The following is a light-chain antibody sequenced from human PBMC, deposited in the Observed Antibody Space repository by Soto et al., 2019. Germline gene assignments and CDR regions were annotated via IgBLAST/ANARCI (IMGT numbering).Light chain of an antibody. CDR1: QSVSSSY. J-gene: IGKJ4*01. Sequence: PGDRVTLSCRASQSVSSSYLTWYQQKPGQAPRLLIYGASTRATSIPARFSGSGSGTDFTLTISSLQPEDFATYYCQQYKSFSLTFAGGTRVEVK. V-gene: IGKV3D-7*01. CDR3: QQYKSFSLT. CDR2: GAS.